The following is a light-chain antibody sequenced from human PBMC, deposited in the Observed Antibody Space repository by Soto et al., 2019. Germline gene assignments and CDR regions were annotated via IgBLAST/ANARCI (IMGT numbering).Light chain of an antibody. CDR2: KAS. Sequence: DIQITPSPSTLSASVGDRVTITCRASQSISSWLAWYQQKPGKAPKLLIYKASSLESGVPSRFSGSGSGTEFTLTISSLQPDDFATYYCQQYNSYSQTFGQGTKVDIK. J-gene: IGKJ1*01. CDR1: QSISSW. CDR3: QQYNSYSQT. V-gene: IGKV1-5*03.